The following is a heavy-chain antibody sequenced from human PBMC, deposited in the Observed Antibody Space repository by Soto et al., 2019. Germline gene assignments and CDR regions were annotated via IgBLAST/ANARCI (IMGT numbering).Heavy chain of an antibody. Sequence: EERLVESGGGLVQPGGSLRLSCTSSGFALATYDMSWVRQAPGKDPEWISHIGTGGDRIYYAASVKGRFTISRDNARNSLYLQMNSLRGDDTALYYCVGEREFMYAPYDAFNMWGQGTLVTVSS. V-gene: IGHV3-48*03. CDR1: GFALATYD. CDR2: IGTGGDRI. CDR3: VGEREFMYAPYDAFNM. J-gene: IGHJ3*02. D-gene: IGHD2-8*01.